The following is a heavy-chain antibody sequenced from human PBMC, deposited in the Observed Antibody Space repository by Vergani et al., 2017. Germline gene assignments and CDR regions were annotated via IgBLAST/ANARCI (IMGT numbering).Heavy chain of an antibody. J-gene: IGHJ6*03. V-gene: IGHV3-30*02. Sequence: QVQLVESGGGVVQPGGSLRLSCAASGFTFSSYGMHWVRQAPGKGLEWVAFIRYDGSNKYYADSVKGRFTISRDNSKNTLDLQMNSLRAEDTAVYYCAKAGYDFWGPGLDKRTRGYYYYMDVWGKGTTVTVSS. CDR3: AKAGYDFWGPGLDKRTRGYYYYMDV. CDR1: GFTFSSYG. D-gene: IGHD3-3*01. CDR2: IRYDGSNK.